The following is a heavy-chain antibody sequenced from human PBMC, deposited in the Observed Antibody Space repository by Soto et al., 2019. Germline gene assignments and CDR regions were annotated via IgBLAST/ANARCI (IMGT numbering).Heavy chain of an antibody. CDR2: MNPDGSTR. J-gene: IGHJ4*02. V-gene: IGHV3-74*01. CDR3: ARGGEVGAGQYYLDDS. D-gene: IGHD2-21*01. Sequence: EVQLVESGGDLVQPGGSLRLSCEASGFTFSSNWMHWVRQGPGKGLVWVSRMNPDGSTRGYADSVKGRFTISRDNAMNTVFLQMSILRAEDTAVYYCARGGEVGAGQYYLDDSWGQGTLVTVSS. CDR1: GFTFSSNW.